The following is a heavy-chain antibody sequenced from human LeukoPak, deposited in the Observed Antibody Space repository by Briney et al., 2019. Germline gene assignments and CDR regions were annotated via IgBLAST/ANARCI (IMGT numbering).Heavy chain of an antibody. CDR1: GFTFSSYW. J-gene: IGHJ5*02. CDR2: IKQDGSEK. Sequence: PGGSLRLSCAASGFTFSSYWMSWVRQAPGKGLEWVANIKQDGSEKYYVDSVKGRFTISRDNAKNSLYLQVNSLRAEDTAVYYRARDLSVDTAMVPSNWFDPWGQGTLVTVSS. CDR3: ARDLSVDTAMVPSNWFDP. D-gene: IGHD5-18*01. V-gene: IGHV3-7*01.